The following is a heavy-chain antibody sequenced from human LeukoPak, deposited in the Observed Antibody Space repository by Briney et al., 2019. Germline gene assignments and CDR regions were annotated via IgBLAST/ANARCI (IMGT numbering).Heavy chain of an antibody. J-gene: IGHJ4*02. V-gene: IGHV3-74*01. CDR2: ISSDESIT. CDR3: ARVSLSSGCLSN. CDR1: GFTFSNAW. D-gene: IGHD6-19*01. Sequence: GGSLRLSCAASGFTFSNAWMSWVRQAPGKGLVWVSRISSDESITSYADSVKGRFTISRDNAKNTLFLQMNGLRAEDTAVYYCARVSLSSGCLSNWGQGTLVTVSS.